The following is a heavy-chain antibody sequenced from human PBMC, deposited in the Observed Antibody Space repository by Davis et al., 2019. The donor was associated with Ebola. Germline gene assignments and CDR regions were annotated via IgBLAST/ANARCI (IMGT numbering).Heavy chain of an antibody. D-gene: IGHD3-16*01. Sequence: GESLKISCAASGFTFSAYYMHWVRQSPGKGLLWVSDIDGDGSRTSHADSGKGRFTISRDNAKNTLYLQMNSLRADDTAVYYCGRGGPPYGVDVWGQGTTVTVSS. CDR1: GFTFSAYY. CDR2: IDGDGSRT. J-gene: IGHJ6*02. V-gene: IGHV3-74*01. CDR3: GRGGPPYGVDV.